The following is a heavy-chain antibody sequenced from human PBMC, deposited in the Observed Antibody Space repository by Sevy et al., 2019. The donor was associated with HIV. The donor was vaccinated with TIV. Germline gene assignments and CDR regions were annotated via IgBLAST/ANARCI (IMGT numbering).Heavy chain of an antibody. J-gene: IGHJ4*02. CDR2: IYYSVST. CDR1: GGSISSSSYY. V-gene: IGHV4-39*01. CDR3: ARRRVVGATRYYFDY. Sequence: SETLSLTCTVSGGSISSSSYYWGWIRQPPGKGLEGIGRIYYSVSTYYNPSLKSLVTISVDTSKNQFSMKLSSVTAADTAVYYCARRRVVGATRYYFDYWGQGTLVTVSS. D-gene: IGHD1-26*01.